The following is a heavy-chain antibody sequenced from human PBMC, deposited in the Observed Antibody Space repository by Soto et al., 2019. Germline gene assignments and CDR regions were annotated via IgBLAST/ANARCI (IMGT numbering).Heavy chain of an antibody. J-gene: IGHJ4*02. CDR3: ASTRSYDSHRPFDY. CDR2: ISPYNGDT. CDR1: GYTFTTYG. Sequence: ASVKVSCKSSGYTFTTYGISWVRQAPGQGLEWVGWISPYNGDTKYSQNFQGRVTMTTDTFTSTGYMELRSLTSDDTAVYYCASTRSYDSHRPFDYWGQGTLVTVSS. V-gene: IGHV1-18*04. D-gene: IGHD3-16*01.